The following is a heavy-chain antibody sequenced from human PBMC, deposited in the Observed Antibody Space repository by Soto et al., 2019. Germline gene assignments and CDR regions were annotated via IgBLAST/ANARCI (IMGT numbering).Heavy chain of an antibody. V-gene: IGHV4-39*01. D-gene: IGHD3-22*01. CDR1: GGSISSSSYY. CDR3: ARRGNSYYYDSSGYIDY. Sequence: SETLSLTCTVSGGSISSSSYYWGWIRQLPGKGLEWIGSIYYSGSTYYNPSLKSRVTISVDTSKNQFSLKLSSVTAADTAVYYCARRGNSYYYDSSGYIDYWGQGTLVTVSS. J-gene: IGHJ4*02. CDR2: IYYSGST.